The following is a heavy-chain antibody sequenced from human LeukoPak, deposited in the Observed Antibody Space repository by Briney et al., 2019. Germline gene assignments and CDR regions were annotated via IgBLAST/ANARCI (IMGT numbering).Heavy chain of an antibody. Sequence: GGSLRLSCAASGFTFSSYAMSWVRQAPGKGLEWVSAISGSGGSTYYAGSVKGRFTISRDNSKNTLYLQVNSLRVEDTAIYYCAKDGRGLPDSWGQGTLVTVSS. V-gene: IGHV3-23*01. D-gene: IGHD3/OR15-3a*01. CDR2: ISGSGGST. CDR3: AKDGRGLPDS. J-gene: IGHJ5*01. CDR1: GFTFSSYA.